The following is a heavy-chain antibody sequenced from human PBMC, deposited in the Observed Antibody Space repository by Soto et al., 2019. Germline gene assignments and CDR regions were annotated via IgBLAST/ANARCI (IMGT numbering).Heavy chain of an antibody. CDR2: IDPSDSQT. D-gene: IGHD3-22*01. J-gene: IGHJ4*02. CDR3: ARQIYDSDTGPNFQYYFDS. V-gene: IGHV5-10-1*01. Sequence: GESLKISCKGSGYSFAGYWITWVRQKPGKGLEWMGRIDPSDSQTYYSPAFRGHVTISVTKSITTVFLQWSSLRASDTAMYYCARQIYDSDTGPNFQYYFDSWGQGTPVTVSS. CDR1: GYSFAGYW.